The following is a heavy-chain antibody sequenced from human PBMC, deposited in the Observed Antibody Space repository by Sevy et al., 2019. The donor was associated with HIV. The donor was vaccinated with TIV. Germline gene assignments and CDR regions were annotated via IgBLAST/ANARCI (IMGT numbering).Heavy chain of an antibody. J-gene: IGHJ4*02. V-gene: IGHV3-49*04. Sequence: GGSPRLSCATSGFTFGDYCMSWVRQAPGKGLEWISFFKSKAHGGTAENAASVKDRFTISRDDYKGIVYLQMNNLKTEDTAVYFCTRWSGSQSIFDYWGQGTLVTVSS. D-gene: IGHD1-26*01. CDR1: GFTFGDYC. CDR3: TRWSGSQSIFDY. CDR2: FKSKAHGGTA.